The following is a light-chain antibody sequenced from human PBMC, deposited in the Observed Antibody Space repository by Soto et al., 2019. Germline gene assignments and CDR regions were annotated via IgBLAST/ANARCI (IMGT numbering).Light chain of an antibody. CDR2: KAS. CDR3: QQSNSFHRT. CDR1: QSISNW. V-gene: IGKV1-5*03. J-gene: IGKJ4*01. Sequence: DIQMTQSPSTLSASVGYRVTITCRASQSISNWLAWYQQRPGKAPRLLIYKASNLESGVPSRFSGSGSGTEFTLIITSLQPDDSATYFCQQSNSFHRTFGGGTKVDIK.